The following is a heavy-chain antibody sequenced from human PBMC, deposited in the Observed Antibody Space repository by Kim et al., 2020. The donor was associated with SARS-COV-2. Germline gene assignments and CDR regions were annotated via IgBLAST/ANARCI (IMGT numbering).Heavy chain of an antibody. CDR1: GFSFSNHW. V-gene: IGHV3-7*03. CDR3: ARNNAMDV. Sequence: GGSLRLSCAASGFSFSNHWMTWVRQAPGRGPEWVANINQHGSEKYYVASVGGRFTISRDDAKNSLYLQMNSLRAEDMATHYCARNNAMDVWGQGTTVTVSS. CDR2: INQHGSEK. J-gene: IGHJ6*02.